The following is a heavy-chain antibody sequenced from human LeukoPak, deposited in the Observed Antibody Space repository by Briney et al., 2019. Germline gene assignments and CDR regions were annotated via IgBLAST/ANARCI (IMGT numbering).Heavy chain of an antibody. CDR2: IYSGGST. V-gene: IGHV3-53*01. CDR1: GFTVSSNY. Sequence: AGGSLRLSCAASGFTVSSNYMSWVRQAPGKGLEWVSVIYSGGSTYYADSVKGRFTISRDNSKNTLYLQMNSLRAEDTAVYYCGGGYSYGLSYGMDVWGQGTTVTVSS. D-gene: IGHD5-18*01. J-gene: IGHJ6*02. CDR3: GGGYSYGLSYGMDV.